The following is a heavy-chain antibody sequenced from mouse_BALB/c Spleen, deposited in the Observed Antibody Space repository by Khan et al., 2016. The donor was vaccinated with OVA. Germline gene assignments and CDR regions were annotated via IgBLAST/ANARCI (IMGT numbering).Heavy chain of an antibody. J-gene: IGHJ3*01. D-gene: IGHD1-1*01. CDR3: ARRAYYYESEGFAL. Sequence: EVELVESGGDVVKPGGSLKLSCAASGFTFSTYGMSWVRQTPDKRLEWVATVSTGGHYTYYPDTVKGRFTIYRDNAKNTLYLQMNSLKSEDTARFYCARRAYYYESEGFALWGQGTLVTVAA. CDR2: VSTGGHYT. V-gene: IGHV5-6*01. CDR1: GFTFSTYG.